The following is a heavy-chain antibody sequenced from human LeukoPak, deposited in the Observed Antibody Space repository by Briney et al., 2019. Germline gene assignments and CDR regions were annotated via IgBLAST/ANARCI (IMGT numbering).Heavy chain of an antibody. D-gene: IGHD3-22*01. J-gene: IGHJ5*02. Sequence: SETLSLTCTVSGGSISSSSYYWGWIRQPPGKGLEWIGSIYYSGSTYYNPSLKSRVTISVDTSKNQFSLKLSSVTAADTAVYYCARVSLGYYDSSGFGNWFDPWGQGTLVTVSS. CDR3: ARVSLGYYDSSGFGNWFDP. CDR2: IYYSGST. V-gene: IGHV4-39*07. CDR1: GGSISSSSYY.